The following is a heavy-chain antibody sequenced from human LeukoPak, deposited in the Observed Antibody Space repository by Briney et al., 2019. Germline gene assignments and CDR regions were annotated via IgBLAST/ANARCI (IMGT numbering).Heavy chain of an antibody. CDR3: ARDYSIPPAAGSLYNWFAH. Sequence: PGGSLRLSCAASGFTFSSYGMHWVRQAPGKGLEWVAVISNDGSNEFYADSVQGRFTISRDTSKNTLYLQMNSLTIEDTAVYYCARDYSIPPAAGSLYNWFAHWGQGTLVTVSS. V-gene: IGHV3-30*03. CDR2: ISNDGSNE. J-gene: IGHJ5*02. D-gene: IGHD6-13*01. CDR1: GFTFSSYG.